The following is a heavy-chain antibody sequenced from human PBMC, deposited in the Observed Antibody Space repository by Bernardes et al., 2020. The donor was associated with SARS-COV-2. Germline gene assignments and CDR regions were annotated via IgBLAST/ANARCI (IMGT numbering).Heavy chain of an antibody. J-gene: IGHJ4*02. CDR3: AKRSFRDFYFDY. V-gene: IGHV3-9*01. CDR1: GFTFDDYA. Sequence: GGSLRLSCAASGFTFDDYAMSWVRQRPGKGLEWVSRISWNSANIDYADSVKGRFTISRDNAKNSLYLQMNSLRAEDTAFYYCAKRSFRDFYFDYWGRGTLVTVSS. CDR2: ISWNSANI.